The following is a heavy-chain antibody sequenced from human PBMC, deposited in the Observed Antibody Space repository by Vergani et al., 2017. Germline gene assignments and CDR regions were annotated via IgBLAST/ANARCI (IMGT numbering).Heavy chain of an antibody. CDR2: ISSSSSYI. V-gene: IGHV3-21*04. Sequence: EVQLVESGGGLVKPGGSLRLSCAASGFTFSSYSMNWVRQAPGMGLEWVSSISSSSSYIYYADSVKGRFTISRDNAKNSLYLQMNSLRAEDTALYYCAIVTDYYDSSGYYLDYWGQGTLVTVSS. D-gene: IGHD3-22*01. CDR3: AIVTDYYDSSGYYLDY. CDR1: GFTFSSYS. J-gene: IGHJ4*02.